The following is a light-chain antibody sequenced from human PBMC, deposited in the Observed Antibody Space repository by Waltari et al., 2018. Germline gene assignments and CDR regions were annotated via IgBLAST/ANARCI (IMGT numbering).Light chain of an antibody. Sequence: QSALTQPPSASGSPGQSVTISCPGTSSDVGGYNFVSWYQHHPGKAPRLIIYEVSGRPSGVPDRFSGSKSGNTASLTVSGLQAEDEADYYCSSYVANNNPVFGGGTKLTVL. CDR2: EVS. J-gene: IGLJ2*01. CDR1: SSDVGGYNF. CDR3: SSYVANNNPV. V-gene: IGLV2-8*01.